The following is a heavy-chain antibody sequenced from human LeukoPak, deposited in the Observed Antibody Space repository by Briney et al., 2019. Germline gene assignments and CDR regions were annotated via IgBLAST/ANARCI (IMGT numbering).Heavy chain of an antibody. CDR1: GFTFSSYS. D-gene: IGHD2-15*01. J-gene: IGHJ4*02. CDR2: ISSSSSYI. V-gene: IGHV3-21*01. Sequence: GGSLRLSCAASGFTFSSYSMNWARQAPGKGLEWVSSISSSSSYIYYADSVKGRFTISRDNAKNSLYLQMNSLRAEDTAVYYCARDLRVRIERGFDYWGQGTLVTVSS. CDR3: ARDLRVRIERGFDY.